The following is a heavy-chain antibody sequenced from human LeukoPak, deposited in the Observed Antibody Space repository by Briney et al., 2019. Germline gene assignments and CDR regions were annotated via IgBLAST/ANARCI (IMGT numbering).Heavy chain of an antibody. CDR3: ARGRGVVLRYFDWLLSPPPDNWFDP. CDR1: GFTFSSSA. Sequence: PGGSLRLSCAASGFTFSSSAMSWVRQAPGKGLEWVANIKQDGSEKYYVDSVKGRFTISRDNAKNSLYLQMNSLRAEDTAVYYCARGRGVVLRYFDWLLSPPPDNWFDPWGQGTLVTVSS. V-gene: IGHV3-7*01. CDR2: IKQDGSEK. J-gene: IGHJ5*02. D-gene: IGHD3-9*01.